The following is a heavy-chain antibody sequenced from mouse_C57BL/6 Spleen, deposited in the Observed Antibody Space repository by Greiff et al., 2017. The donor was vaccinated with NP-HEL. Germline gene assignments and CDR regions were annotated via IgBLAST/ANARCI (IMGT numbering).Heavy chain of an antibody. D-gene: IGHD2-4*01. CDR3: ARNDDYAWFAY. CDR1: GFTFSDYG. J-gene: IGHJ3*01. Sequence: EVKLMESGGGLVKPGGSLKLSCAASGFTFSDYGMHWVRQAPEKGLEWVAYISSGSSTIYYADTVKGRFTISRDNAKNTLFLQMTSLRSEDTAMYYCARNDDYAWFAYWGQGTLVTVSA. CDR2: ISSGSSTI. V-gene: IGHV5-17*01.